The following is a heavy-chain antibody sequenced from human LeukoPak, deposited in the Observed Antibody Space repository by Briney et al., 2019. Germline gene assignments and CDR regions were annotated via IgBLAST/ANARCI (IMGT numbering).Heavy chain of an antibody. V-gene: IGHV3-11*01. CDR3: ARGHKAGPIWFGEPVNWFDP. D-gene: IGHD3-10*01. Sequence: GGSLRLSCAASGFTFSDYYMSWIRQAPGKGLEWVSYISSSGSTIYYADSVKGRFTISRDNAKNSLYLQMNSLRAEDTAVYYCARGHKAGPIWFGEPVNWFDPWGQGTLVTVSS. CDR2: ISSSGSTI. J-gene: IGHJ5*02. CDR1: GFTFSDYY.